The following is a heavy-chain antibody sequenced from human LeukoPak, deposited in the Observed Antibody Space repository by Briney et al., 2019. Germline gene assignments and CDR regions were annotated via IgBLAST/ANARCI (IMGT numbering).Heavy chain of an antibody. Sequence: GGSLRLSCAASGFTFSSYSMNWVRQAPGKGLEWVSSISSSSSYIYYADSVKGRFTISRDNAKNTLFLQMDSLRVEDTAVYYCTRDLAGGSSSWLYHDGMDVWGQGTTVTVSS. D-gene: IGHD6-13*01. J-gene: IGHJ6*02. V-gene: IGHV3-21*01. CDR3: TRDLAGGSSSWLYHDGMDV. CDR2: ISSSSSYI. CDR1: GFTFSSYS.